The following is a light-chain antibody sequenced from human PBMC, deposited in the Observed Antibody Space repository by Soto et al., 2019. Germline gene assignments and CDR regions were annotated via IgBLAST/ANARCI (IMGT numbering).Light chain of an antibody. CDR2: GTS. CDR3: QHYGSSRT. CDR1: QSVSSAY. J-gene: IGKJ1*01. V-gene: IGKV3-20*01. Sequence: EIVLTQSPGTLSSSPGERATLSCRASQSVSSAYLAWYQQKPGQAPTLVIYGTSNRATGIPDRFGGSASGADLSLTISRLEPEDFAVYYCQHYGSSRTFGQGTKVEIK.